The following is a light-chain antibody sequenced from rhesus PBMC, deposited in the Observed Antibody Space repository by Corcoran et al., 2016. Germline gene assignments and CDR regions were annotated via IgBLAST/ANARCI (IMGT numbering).Light chain of an antibody. CDR3: QQSSNLWT. CDR2: SAY. Sequence: EIVMTQSPATLSLSPGETATLSCRASESVGSYLAWYKQKPGQAPKLLVHSAYFRATGIPERFSGSGSRTELTLTISRLEPEDVGVYHCQQSSNLWTFGQGTKVEIK. V-gene: IGKV3-40*03. J-gene: IGKJ1*01. CDR1: ESVGSY.